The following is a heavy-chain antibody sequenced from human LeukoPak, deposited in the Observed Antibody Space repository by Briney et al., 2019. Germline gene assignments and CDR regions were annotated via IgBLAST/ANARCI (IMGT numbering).Heavy chain of an antibody. CDR3: GRGYCSGGSCYSFGMDV. CDR2: IISIFGTA. CDR1: GGTFSSYA. D-gene: IGHD2-15*01. J-gene: IGHJ6*04. Sequence: ASVKVSCKASGGTFSSYAISWVRQAPGQGLEWMGGIISIFGTANYAQKFQGRVTITADKSTSTAYMELSSLRSEDTAVYYCGRGYCSGGSCYSFGMDVWGKGTTVTVSS. V-gene: IGHV1-69*06.